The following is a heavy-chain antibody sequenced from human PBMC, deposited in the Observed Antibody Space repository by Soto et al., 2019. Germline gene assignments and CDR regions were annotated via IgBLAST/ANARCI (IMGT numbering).Heavy chain of an antibody. D-gene: IGHD6-13*01. CDR1: GGTFSSSA. J-gene: IGHJ5*02. Sequence: QVQLVQSGAEVKKPGSSVKVSCKASGGTFSSSAISWVRQAPGQGIEWMGGIIPIFGTANYAQKFQGRVTITSDESTSTAYMYLSILRSEDTAVYYWARLVRYGSSSKSRGWFDPWGQGTLVTVSA. CDR3: ARLVRYGSSSKSRGWFDP. CDR2: IIPIFGTA. V-gene: IGHV1-69*01.